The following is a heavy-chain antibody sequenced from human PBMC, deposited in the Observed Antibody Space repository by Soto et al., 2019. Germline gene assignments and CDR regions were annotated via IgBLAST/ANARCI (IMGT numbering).Heavy chain of an antibody. Sequence: GGSLRLSCAASGLTFSSYAMSWVRQAPGKGLEWVSAISGSGGSTYYADSVKGRFTISRDNSKNTLYLQMNSLRAEDTAVYYCAKDLRAGRYCSGGSCYPYYMDVWGKGTTVTVSS. V-gene: IGHV3-23*01. CDR3: AKDLRAGRYCSGGSCYPYYMDV. J-gene: IGHJ6*03. CDR2: ISGSGGST. D-gene: IGHD2-15*01. CDR1: GLTFSSYA.